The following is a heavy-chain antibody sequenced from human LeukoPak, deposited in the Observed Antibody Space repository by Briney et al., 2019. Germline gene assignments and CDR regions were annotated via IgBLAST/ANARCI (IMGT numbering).Heavy chain of an antibody. CDR1: GFTFSSYA. CDR2: ISGSGGST. Sequence: GGSLRLSCAASGFTFSSYAMSWVRQAPGKGREWVSAISGSGGSTYNADSVKGRFTISRDNSKNTLFLQMNSLRAEDTAVYYCAKVQYTSSWYLWDYWGQGTLVTVSS. V-gene: IGHV3-23*01. J-gene: IGHJ4*02. CDR3: AKVQYTSSWYLWDY. D-gene: IGHD6-13*01.